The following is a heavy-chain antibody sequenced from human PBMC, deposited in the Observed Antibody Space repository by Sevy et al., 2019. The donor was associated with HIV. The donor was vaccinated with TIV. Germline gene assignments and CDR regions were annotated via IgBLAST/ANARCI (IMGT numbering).Heavy chain of an antibody. CDR3: ASDREPGYDFWSSYYSPYFDY. J-gene: IGHJ4*01. V-gene: IGHV3-74*01. D-gene: IGHD3-3*01. Sequence: GGSLRLSCAASGFTFSSYWMHWVRQAPGKGLVWVSRINSDGSSTSYADSVKGRFTISRDNAKNTLYLQMNSLRAEDTAVYYCASDREPGYDFWSSYYSPYFDYWGQGTLVTVSS. CDR1: GFTFSSYW. CDR2: INSDGSST.